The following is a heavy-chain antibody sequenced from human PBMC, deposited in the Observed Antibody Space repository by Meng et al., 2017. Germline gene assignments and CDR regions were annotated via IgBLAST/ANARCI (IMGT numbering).Heavy chain of an antibody. CDR1: GGPISSSSYY. CDR3: ARAGDIVVVVAPDNWFDP. CDR2: IYYSGST. V-gene: IGHV4-39*07. Sequence: GSLRLSCTVSGGPISSSSYYWGWIRQPPGKGLEWIGRIYYSGSTYYNPPLKSRVTISVDTSKKQVSQKMSSVTAAETAVYYCARAGDIVVVVAPDNWFDPRGQGTLVTVSS. J-gene: IGHJ5*02. D-gene: IGHD2-15*01.